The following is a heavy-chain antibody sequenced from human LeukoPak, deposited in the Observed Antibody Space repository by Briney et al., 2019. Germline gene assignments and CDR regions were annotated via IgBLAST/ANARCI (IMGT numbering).Heavy chain of an antibody. J-gene: IGHJ4*02. CDR1: GFTFSSFG. CDR2: ISGGGTAT. Sequence: PGGSLRLSCAASGFTFSSFGMSWVRQAPGKGLEWLSAISGGGTATCYADSVKGRFTISRDDSKSTLYLHMNSLRAEDTAIYFCAKDMGWGTTPHYFNSWGQGTLVTVSS. V-gene: IGHV3-23*01. D-gene: IGHD3-16*01. CDR3: AKDMGWGTTPHYFNS.